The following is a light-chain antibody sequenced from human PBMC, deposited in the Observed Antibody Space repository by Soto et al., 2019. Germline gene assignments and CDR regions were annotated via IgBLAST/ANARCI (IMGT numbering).Light chain of an antibody. J-gene: IGKJ2*01. Sequence: EIVLTQSPATLSLSPGERATLSCRASQSVSSYLAWYQQKPGQAPRLLIYDASNRATGIPARFSGSGSGTDLTLTISSLEPEDFAVYYCQQRSTWHTFGQGTKLEIK. CDR3: QQRSTWHT. CDR2: DAS. CDR1: QSVSSY. V-gene: IGKV3-11*01.